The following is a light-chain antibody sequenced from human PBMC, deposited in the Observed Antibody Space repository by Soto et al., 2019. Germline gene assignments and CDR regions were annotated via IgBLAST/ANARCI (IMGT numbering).Light chain of an antibody. CDR2: EVS. CDR1: SSDVGGHNY. J-gene: IGLJ1*01. V-gene: IGLV2-14*01. Sequence: QSALTQPASVSGSPGQSITISCTGTSSDVGGHNYVSWYEHHPGKAPKLMIYEVSNRPSGVSNRFSGSKSGNTASLTISGLQAEDEADYYCSSYTRSSSTLYVFGTGTKVTVL. CDR3: SSYTRSSSTLYV.